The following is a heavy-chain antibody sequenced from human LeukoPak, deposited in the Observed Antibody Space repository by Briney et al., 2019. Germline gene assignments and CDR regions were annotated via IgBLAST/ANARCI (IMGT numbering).Heavy chain of an antibody. Sequence: PSETLSLTCAVYGGSFSGYYWSWIRQPPGKGLEWIGEINHSGSTNYNPSLKSRVTISVDTSKNQFSLKLSSVTAADTAVYYCARSLDTAMVTYNYWGQGTQVTVSS. CDR3: ARSLDTAMVTYNY. CDR2: INHSGST. V-gene: IGHV4-34*01. CDR1: GGSFSGYY. D-gene: IGHD5-18*01. J-gene: IGHJ4*02.